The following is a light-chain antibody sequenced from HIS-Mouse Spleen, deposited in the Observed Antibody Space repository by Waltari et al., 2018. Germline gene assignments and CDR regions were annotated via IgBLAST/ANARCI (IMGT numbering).Light chain of an antibody. Sequence: EIVMTQSPATLSVSPGERATLSCRASQSVSSNFAWYQQKPGQAPRLLIYGASTRATGIPARFSGSGSRTEFTLTISSLQSEDFAVYYCQQYNNWPLTFGGGTK. J-gene: IGKJ4*01. V-gene: IGKV3-15*01. CDR3: QQYNNWPLT. CDR1: QSVSSN. CDR2: GAS.